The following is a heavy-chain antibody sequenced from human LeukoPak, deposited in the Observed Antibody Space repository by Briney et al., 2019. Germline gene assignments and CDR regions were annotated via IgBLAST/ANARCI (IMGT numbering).Heavy chain of an antibody. V-gene: IGHV1-18*01. Sequence: ASVKVSCKASGYTFNTYGITWVRQAPGQGLEWMGWISGYNGKTKYAQRLQDRVTMTTDTSMTTAYMELRSLTSDDTAVYYCARAGAVVDNWFDPWGQGTLVTVSS. D-gene: IGHD2-15*01. CDR3: ARAGAVVDNWFDP. J-gene: IGHJ5*02. CDR2: ISGYNGKT. CDR1: GYTFNTYG.